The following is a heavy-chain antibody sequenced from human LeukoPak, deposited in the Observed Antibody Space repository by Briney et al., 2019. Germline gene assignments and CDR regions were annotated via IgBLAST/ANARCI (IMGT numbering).Heavy chain of an antibody. CDR1: GFTFDDYA. Sequence: GGSLRLSCAASGFTFDDYAMHWVRQAPGKGLEWVSLITWDGGRTYYADSVKSRFTISRDNSKNSLYLQMNSLRAEDTALYYCAKDIGDSGSYYDYWGQGTLVTVSS. CDR3: AKDIGDSGSYYDY. J-gene: IGHJ4*02. D-gene: IGHD1-26*01. CDR2: ITWDGGRT. V-gene: IGHV3-43D*03.